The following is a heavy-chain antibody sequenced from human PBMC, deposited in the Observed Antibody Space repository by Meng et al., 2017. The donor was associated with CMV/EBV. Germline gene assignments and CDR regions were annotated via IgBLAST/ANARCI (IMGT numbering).Heavy chain of an antibody. CDR1: GGSFSGNY. V-gene: IGHV3-11*04. CDR2: ISSSGSTI. CDR3: ARQSLVPYYYGMDV. Sequence: LSLTCAVYGGSFSGNYCSWIRQPPGKGLEWVSYISSSGSTIYYADSVKGRFTISRDNAKNSLYLQMNSLRAEDTAVYYCARQSLVPYYYGMDVWGQGTTVTVSS. J-gene: IGHJ6*02. D-gene: IGHD6-19*01.